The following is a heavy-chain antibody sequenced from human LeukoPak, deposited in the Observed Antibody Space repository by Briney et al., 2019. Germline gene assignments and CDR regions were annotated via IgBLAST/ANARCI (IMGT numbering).Heavy chain of an antibody. J-gene: IGHJ4*02. CDR3: ARDYDSFDY. V-gene: IGHV4-59*01. D-gene: IGHD3-16*01. CDR1: GGSFSGYY. CDR2: IYYSGST. Sequence: SETLSLTCAVYGGSFSGYYWSWIRQPPGKGLEWIGYIYYSGSTSYNPSLKSRVTISVDTSMNQFSLKLTSVTAADTAVYYCARDYDSFDYWGQGTLVSVSS.